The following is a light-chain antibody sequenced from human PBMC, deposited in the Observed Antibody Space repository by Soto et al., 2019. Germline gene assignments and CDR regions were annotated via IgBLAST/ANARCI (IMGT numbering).Light chain of an antibody. CDR3: CSYSGSITWV. J-gene: IGLJ3*02. V-gene: IGLV2-23*01. Sequence: QSALTQPASVSGSPGQSITIPCTGISSDVGSSDLVSWYQQHPGRAPKLMIYEASKRPSGVSNRFSGSKSGNTASLTISGLQAEDEADFYCCSYSGSITWVFGGATKLTVL. CDR1: SSDVGSSDL. CDR2: EAS.